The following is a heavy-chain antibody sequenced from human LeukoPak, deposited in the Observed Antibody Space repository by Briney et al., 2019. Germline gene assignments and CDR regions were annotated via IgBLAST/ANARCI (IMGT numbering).Heavy chain of an antibody. CDR3: ARNVGSGLDY. Sequence: ASVKVSCKASGYTFTTYYMHWVRQAPGQGLEWMGFINPSGGSTSYAQKFHGRVTMTRDTSTSTVYMELSSLRSEDTAVYYCARNVGSGLDYWGQGTLVIVSP. CDR1: GYTFTTYY. D-gene: IGHD3-10*01. CDR2: INPSGGST. J-gene: IGHJ4*02. V-gene: IGHV1-46*03.